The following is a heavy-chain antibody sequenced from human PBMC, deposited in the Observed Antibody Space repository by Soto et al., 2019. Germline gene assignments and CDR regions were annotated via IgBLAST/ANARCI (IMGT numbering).Heavy chain of an antibody. CDR2: INYSGST. Sequence: FETLSLTCGVSGGSFGSSAYYWGWIRQAPGKGLEWIGSINYSGSTYYNPSLESRVTISVDTSRNQFSLKLSSVTAADTALYYCSRRAPEGFDPWGQGTLVTV. CDR1: GGSFGSSAYY. CDR3: SRRAPEGFDP. V-gene: IGHV4-39*01. J-gene: IGHJ5*02.